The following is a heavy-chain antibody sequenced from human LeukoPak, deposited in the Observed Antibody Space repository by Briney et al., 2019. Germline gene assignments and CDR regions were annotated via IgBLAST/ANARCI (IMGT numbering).Heavy chain of an antibody. CDR1: GFTFSSYA. V-gene: IGHV3-23*01. CDR2: ISDSGGST. J-gene: IGHJ4*02. D-gene: IGHD1-26*01. Sequence: PGGSLRLSCEASGFTFSSYAIRWVRQAPGKGLEWVSGISDSGGSTYYADSVKGRFTISRDNSKNTLYLQMNSLRAEDTAVYYCAKQHSGSYFDGFDYWGQGTLVTVSS. CDR3: AKQHSGSYFDGFDY.